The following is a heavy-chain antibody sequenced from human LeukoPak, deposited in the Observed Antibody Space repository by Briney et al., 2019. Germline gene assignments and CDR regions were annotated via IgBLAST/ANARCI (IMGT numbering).Heavy chain of an antibody. D-gene: IGHD3-16*02. CDR2: INHSGST. Sequence: SETLSLTCAVYGGSFSGYYWSWIPQPPGKGVEGSGEINHSGSTNYNPSLKSRVTISVDTSKNQCSLKLSSLTAADTAVYYCARYPPGLSHAMDVWAHGTTVTVSS. J-gene: IGHJ6*02. CDR1: GGSFSGYY. CDR3: ARYPPGLSHAMDV. V-gene: IGHV4-34*01.